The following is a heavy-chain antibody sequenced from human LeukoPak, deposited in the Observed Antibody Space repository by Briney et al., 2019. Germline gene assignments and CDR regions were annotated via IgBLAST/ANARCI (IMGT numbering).Heavy chain of an antibody. Sequence: SETLSLTCTVSGGSISGYYWSWIRQPAGKGLEWLGRVYTSGSTNYNPSLTSRVTISMDTSKNQFSLKLSSVTAADTAVYYCARDGRQRITMDTGALDIWGQGTMVTVSS. V-gene: IGHV4-4*07. CDR2: VYTSGST. J-gene: IGHJ3*02. CDR3: ARDGRQRITMDTGALDI. CDR1: GGSISGYY. D-gene: IGHD3-10*01.